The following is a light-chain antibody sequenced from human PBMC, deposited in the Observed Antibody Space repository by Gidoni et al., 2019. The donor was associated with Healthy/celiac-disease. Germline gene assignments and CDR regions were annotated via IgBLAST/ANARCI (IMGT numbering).Light chain of an antibody. V-gene: IGLV3-1*01. Sequence: SYSLTQPPSVSVSPGQTASITCSGAKLRDKYACWYQHKPGQSPVMVIYQDSKRPSWFPERFAGSNSGNTATLTIGGTQAMDEADYYCQAWDSSTVVFGGGTKLTVL. J-gene: IGLJ2*01. CDR1: KLRDKY. CDR2: QDS. CDR3: QAWDSSTVV.